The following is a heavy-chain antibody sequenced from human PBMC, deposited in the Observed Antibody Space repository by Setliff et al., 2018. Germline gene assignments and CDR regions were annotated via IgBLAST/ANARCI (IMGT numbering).Heavy chain of an antibody. V-gene: IGHV1-69*06. J-gene: IGHJ6*03. CDR3: ALEYSNSSPTVYYYMDV. CDR1: GGTFSSYD. D-gene: IGHD6-6*01. Sequence: ASVKVSCKASGGTFSSYDISWVRQAPGQGLEWMGRIIPIFGTANYAQKFQGRVTITADKSTSTAYMELSRLRSEDTAVYYCALEYSNSSPTVYYYMDVWGKGTTVTVSS. CDR2: IIPIFGTA.